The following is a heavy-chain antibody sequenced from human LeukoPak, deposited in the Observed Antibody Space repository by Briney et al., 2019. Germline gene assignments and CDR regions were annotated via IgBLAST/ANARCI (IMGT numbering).Heavy chain of an antibody. Sequence: GGSLRLSCAASKFTFNRYSINWVRQAPGKGLEWVSHISNSGSIKYYADSVKGRFTISRDNVENSLYLQMDSLRVEDTAVYHCARVFWFGADYYGMDVWGQGTTVTVSS. CDR2: ISNSGSIK. CDR1: KFTFNRYS. CDR3: ARVFWFGADYYGMDV. D-gene: IGHD3-10*01. J-gene: IGHJ6*02. V-gene: IGHV3-48*04.